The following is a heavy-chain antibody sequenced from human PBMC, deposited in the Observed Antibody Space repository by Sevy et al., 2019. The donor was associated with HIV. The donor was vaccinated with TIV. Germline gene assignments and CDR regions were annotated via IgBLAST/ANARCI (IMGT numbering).Heavy chain of an antibody. J-gene: IGHJ4*02. CDR3: ARQVAARNMITFGGVIVPWSRGTYLSDS. CDR2: IYYSGST. CDR1: GGSIGSSTYY. V-gene: IGHV4-39*01. Sequence: SETLSLTCTVSGGSIGSSTYYWGWIRQPPGKWLEWIGNIYYSGSTYYNPSLRSRVTISVDTSNNQFSLRLRSVTAADTAVYFCARQVAARNMITFGGVIVPWSRGTYLSDSWGQGTPVTVSS. D-gene: IGHD3-16*02.